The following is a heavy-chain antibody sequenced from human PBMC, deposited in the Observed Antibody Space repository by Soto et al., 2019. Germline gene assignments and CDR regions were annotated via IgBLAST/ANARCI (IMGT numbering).Heavy chain of an antibody. V-gene: IGHV1-69*06. CDR3: ARGRITIFGVGYYYYGMDV. J-gene: IGHJ6*02. Sequence: SVKVSCKASGGTFSGYAISWVRQAPGQGLEWMGGIIPIFGTANYAQKFQGRVTITADKSTSTAYMELSSLRSEDTAVYYCARGRITIFGVGYYYYGMDVWGQGTTVTVSS. CDR1: GGTFSGYA. D-gene: IGHD3-3*01. CDR2: IIPIFGTA.